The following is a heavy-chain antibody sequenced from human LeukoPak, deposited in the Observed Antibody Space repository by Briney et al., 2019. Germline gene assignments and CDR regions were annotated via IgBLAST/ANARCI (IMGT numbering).Heavy chain of an antibody. CDR2: ISYDGSNK. V-gene: IGHV3-30*18. CDR3: AKDAIFGVVLDYFDY. J-gene: IGHJ4*02. CDR1: GFTFSSYG. Sequence: GGSLRLSCAASGFTFSSYGMHWVRQAPGKGLECVAVISYDGSNKYCAESVKGRFTISRDNSKNTLYLQMNSLRAEDTAVYHCAKDAIFGVVLDYFDYWGQGTLVTVSS. D-gene: IGHD3-3*02.